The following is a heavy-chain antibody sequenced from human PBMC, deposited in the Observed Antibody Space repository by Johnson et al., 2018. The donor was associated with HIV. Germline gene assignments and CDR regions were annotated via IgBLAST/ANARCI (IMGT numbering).Heavy chain of an antibody. Sequence: VQLVESGGGLIQPGGSLRLSCSASGFTVSSNYMSWVRQAPGKGLEWVSVIYSGVSTYYADSVKGRFTISRDNSKNTLSLQMNSLRAEETAVYYCARDPPSYGSGSYFRAFDIWGQGTMVTVSS. J-gene: IGHJ3*02. CDR1: GFTVSSNY. CDR2: IYSGVST. D-gene: IGHD3-10*01. V-gene: IGHV3-53*01. CDR3: ARDPPSYGSGSYFRAFDI.